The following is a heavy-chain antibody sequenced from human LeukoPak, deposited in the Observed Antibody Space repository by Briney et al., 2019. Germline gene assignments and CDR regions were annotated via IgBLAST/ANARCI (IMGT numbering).Heavy chain of an antibody. D-gene: IGHD3-10*01. Sequence: PSETLSLTCTVSGGSISSGGYYWSWIRQHPGKGLEWIGYIYYSGSTYYNPSLKSRVTMSVDTSKNQFSLKLSSVTAADTAVYYCARGGSYYYGSGSRTGTFDYWGQGTLVTVSS. CDR1: GGSISSGGYY. J-gene: IGHJ4*02. CDR2: IYYSGST. CDR3: ARGGSYYYGSGSRTGTFDY. V-gene: IGHV4-31*03.